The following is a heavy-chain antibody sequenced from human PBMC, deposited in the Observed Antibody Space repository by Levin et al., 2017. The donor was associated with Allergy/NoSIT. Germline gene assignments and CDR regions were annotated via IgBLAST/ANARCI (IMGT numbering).Heavy chain of an antibody. J-gene: IGHJ4*02. CDR1: GFTFSGSA. CDR2: IRSKANSYAT. Sequence: GGSLRLSCAASGFTFSGSAMHWVRQASGKGLEWVGRIRSKANSYATAYAASVEGRFTISRDDSKNTAYLQMNSLKTEDTAVYYCIRPALSGDYWGQGTLVTVSS. V-gene: IGHV3-73*01. CDR3: IRPALSGDY.